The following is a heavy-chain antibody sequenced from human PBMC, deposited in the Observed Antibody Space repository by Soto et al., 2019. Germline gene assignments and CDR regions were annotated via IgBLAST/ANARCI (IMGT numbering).Heavy chain of an antibody. CDR1: GDSISSGDYY. CDR3: ARVFKRYSSSTGPLEV. CDR2: IYYSGST. Sequence: PSETLSLTCTVSGDSISSGDYYWSWIRQPPGKGLEWIGLIYYSGSTHYNPSLKSRLIISVNTSKNQFSLKLTSATAADTAVYYCARVFKRYSSSTGPLEVWGQGTLVTVSS. D-gene: IGHD6-6*01. J-gene: IGHJ4*02. V-gene: IGHV4-30-4*01.